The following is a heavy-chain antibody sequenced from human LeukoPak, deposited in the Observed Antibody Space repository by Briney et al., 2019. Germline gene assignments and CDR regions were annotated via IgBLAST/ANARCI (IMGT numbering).Heavy chain of an antibody. J-gene: IGHJ5*02. D-gene: IGHD6-19*01. Sequence: GGSLRLSCAASEFSVGSNYMTWVRQAPGKGRKGVSLIYSGGSTYYADSVKGRFTISRDNTKNTLYLQMNSLRAEDTAVYYCAKAGYSSGWYSWFDPWGQGTLVTVSS. CDR1: EFSVGSNY. CDR3: AKAGYSSGWYSWFDP. V-gene: IGHV3-53*01. CDR2: IYSGGST.